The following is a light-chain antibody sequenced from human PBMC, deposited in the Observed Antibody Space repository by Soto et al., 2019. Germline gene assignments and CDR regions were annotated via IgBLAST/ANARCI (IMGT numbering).Light chain of an antibody. CDR2: GAS. CDR3: QQYGNSPIT. CDR1: QSVSSSY. V-gene: IGKV3-20*01. Sequence: EIVMTQSPATLSVSPGDRATLSCMASQSVSSSYLAWYQQKPGQAPRLLIYGASSRATGIPDRFSGSGSGTDFTLTISRLEPEDFAVYYCQQYGNSPITFGQGTRLEIK. J-gene: IGKJ5*01.